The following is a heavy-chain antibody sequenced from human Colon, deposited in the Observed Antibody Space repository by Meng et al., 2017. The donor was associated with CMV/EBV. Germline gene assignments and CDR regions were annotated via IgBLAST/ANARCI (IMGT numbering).Heavy chain of an antibody. D-gene: IGHD3-16*01. V-gene: IGHV4-59*01. J-gene: IGHJ5*02. CDR2: FYYSGST. CDR1: GGSITSYY. CDR3: ATGGTNWFDP. Sequence: QVHLQEPGPGLVKPSETLSLTCTVSGGSITSYYLSWIRQPPGKGLEWIGYFYYSGSTNYNPSLKSRVTISVDTSKNQLSLKLSSVTAADTAVYYCATGGTNWFDPWGQGTLVTVSS.